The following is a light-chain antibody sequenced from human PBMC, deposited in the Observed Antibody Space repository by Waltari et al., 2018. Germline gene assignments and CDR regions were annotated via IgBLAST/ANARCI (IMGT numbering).Light chain of an antibody. J-gene: IGKJ4*01. CDR2: GAS. V-gene: IGKV3-15*01. CDR1: QSVSSN. Sequence: EIVMTQSPATLSVSPGERATLSCRASQSVSSNLAWYQQKPGQAPRLLIYGASTRATGIPARFSGSGSGTEFTLTIGSLQSEDFAVYYCQQYNNWPPRVTFGGGTKVEIK. CDR3: QQYNNWPPRVT.